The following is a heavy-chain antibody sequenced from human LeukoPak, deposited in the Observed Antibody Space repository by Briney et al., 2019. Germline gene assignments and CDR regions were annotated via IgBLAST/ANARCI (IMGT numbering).Heavy chain of an antibody. CDR2: ISTI. CDR3: ARDLYSSSWYPPADDAFDI. D-gene: IGHD6-13*01. Sequence: GGSLRLSCAASGFTFSSYEMNWVRQAPGKGLEWVSYISTIYYADSVKGRFTISRDNAKNSLYLQMNSLRAEDTAVYYCARDLYSSSWYPPADDAFDIWGQGTMVTVSS. V-gene: IGHV3-48*03. J-gene: IGHJ3*02. CDR1: GFTFSSYE.